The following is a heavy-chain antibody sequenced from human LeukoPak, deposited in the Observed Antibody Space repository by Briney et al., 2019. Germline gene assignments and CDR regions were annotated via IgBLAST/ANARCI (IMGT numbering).Heavy chain of an antibody. Sequence: GASVKVSCKASGYTFTSYGISWVRQAPGQGLEWMGWISAYSGNTNYAQTRQGRVTMTTDTSTSTAYLELRSLRSDDTAVYYCARAYCSGGSCYHMLYYYYYYMDVWGKGTTVTVSS. CDR2: ISAYSGNT. CDR1: GYTFTSYG. CDR3: ARAYCSGGSCYHMLYYYYYYMDV. D-gene: IGHD2-15*01. J-gene: IGHJ6*03. V-gene: IGHV1-18*01.